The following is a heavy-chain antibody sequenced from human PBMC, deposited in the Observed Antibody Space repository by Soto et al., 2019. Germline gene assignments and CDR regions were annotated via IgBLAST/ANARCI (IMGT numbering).Heavy chain of an antibody. J-gene: IGHJ4*02. CDR1: GGSISSGGYS. CDR2: IYHSVST. Sequence: QLQLQESGSGLVKPSQTLSLTCAVSGGSISSGGYSWSWIRQPPGQGLEWIGYIYHSVSTYYNPSLKSRVTISVDRSKNQFSLKLSSVTAADTAVYYCARAGGLGAVAADYWGQGTLVTVSS. CDR3: ARAGGLGAVAADY. V-gene: IGHV4-30-2*01. D-gene: IGHD6-19*01.